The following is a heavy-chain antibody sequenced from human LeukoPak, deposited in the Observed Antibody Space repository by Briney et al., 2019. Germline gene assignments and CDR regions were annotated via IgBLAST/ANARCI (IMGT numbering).Heavy chain of an antibody. CDR2: ISYDGSNK. D-gene: IGHD3-10*01. V-gene: IGHV3-30*04. CDR3: ARGASGSGSYNLDY. J-gene: IGHJ4*02. CDR1: GFKFSNYA. Sequence: GGSLRLSCATSGFKFSNYAMSWVRQAPGKGLEWVAVISYDGSNKYYADSVKGRFTISRDNSKNTLYLQMNSLRAEDTAVYYCARGASGSGSYNLDYWGQGTLVTVSS.